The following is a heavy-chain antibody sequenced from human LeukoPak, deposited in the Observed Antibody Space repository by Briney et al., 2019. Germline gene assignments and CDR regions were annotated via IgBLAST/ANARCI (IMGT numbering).Heavy chain of an antibody. CDR2: ISSSSSYI. J-gene: IGHJ4*02. V-gene: IGHV3-21*01. Sequence: PGGSLRLSCAASGFTFSSYSMNWVRQAPGKGLDWVSSISSSSSYIYYADSVKGRFTISRDNAKNSLYLQMNSLRAEDTAVYYCASTNYDFWSGYEGYYFDYWGQGTLVTVSS. CDR1: GFTFSSYS. CDR3: ASTNYDFWSGYEGYYFDY. D-gene: IGHD3-3*01.